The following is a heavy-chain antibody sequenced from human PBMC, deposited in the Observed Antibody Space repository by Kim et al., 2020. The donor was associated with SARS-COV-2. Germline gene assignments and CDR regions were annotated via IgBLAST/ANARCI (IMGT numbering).Heavy chain of an antibody. CDR3: ARDWTQGGAFDI. J-gene: IGHJ3*02. D-gene: IGHD1-1*01. Sequence: SYAQKFQGRVTMTRDTSTSTVYMELSSLRSEDTAVYYCARDWTQGGAFDIWGQGTMVTVSS. V-gene: IGHV1-46*01.